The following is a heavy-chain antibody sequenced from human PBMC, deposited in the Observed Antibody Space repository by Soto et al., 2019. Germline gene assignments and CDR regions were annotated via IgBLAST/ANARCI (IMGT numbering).Heavy chain of an antibody. J-gene: IGHJ5*02. Sequence: SLKISCAASGFTFDDYAMHWVRQAPGKGLEWVSGISWNSGSIGYADSVKGRFTISRDNAKNSLYLQMNSLRAEDTALYYCAKDKVVRGVINGNWFDPWGQGTLVTVSS. V-gene: IGHV3-9*01. D-gene: IGHD3-10*01. CDR1: GFTFDDYA. CDR3: AKDKVVRGVINGNWFDP. CDR2: ISWNSGSI.